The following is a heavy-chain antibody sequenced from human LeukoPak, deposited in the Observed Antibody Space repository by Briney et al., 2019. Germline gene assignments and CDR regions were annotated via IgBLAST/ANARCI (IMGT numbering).Heavy chain of an antibody. Sequence: GGSLRLSCAASGFTFSSYWMHWVRQDPGKGLEWVSAISGSGGSTYYADSVKGRFTISRDNSKNTLYLQMNSLRAEDTAVYYCAKRGDIAAADSFDYWGQGTLVTVSS. CDR3: AKRGDIAAADSFDY. V-gene: IGHV3-23*01. D-gene: IGHD6-13*01. CDR2: ISGSGGST. CDR1: GFTFSSYW. J-gene: IGHJ4*02.